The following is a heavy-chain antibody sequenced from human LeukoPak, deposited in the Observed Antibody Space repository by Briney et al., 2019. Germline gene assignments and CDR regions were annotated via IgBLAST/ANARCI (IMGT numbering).Heavy chain of an antibody. CDR2: IWYDGSNK. V-gene: IGHV3-33*01. CDR1: GFTFSSYG. CDR3: AGGYGDLDY. J-gene: IGHJ4*02. Sequence: GGSLRLSCAASGFTFSSYGMHWVRQAPGKGLEWVAVIWYDGSNKYYADSAKGRFTISRDNSKNTLYLQMNSLRAEDTAVYYCAGGYGDLDYWGQGTLVTVSS. D-gene: IGHD5-18*01.